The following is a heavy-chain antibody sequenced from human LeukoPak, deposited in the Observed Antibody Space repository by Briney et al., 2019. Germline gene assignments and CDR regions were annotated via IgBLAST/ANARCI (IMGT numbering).Heavy chain of an antibody. CDR1: GYTFTSYG. CDR2: ISAYNGNT. J-gene: IGHJ4*02. Sequence: ASVKVSCKASGYTFTSYGISWVRQAPGQGLEWMGWISAYNGNTNYAQKLQGRVTVTTDTSTSTAYMELRSLRSDDTAVYYCARDASSELRYSDWLFADYFDYWGQGTLVTVSS. V-gene: IGHV1-18*01. D-gene: IGHD3-9*01. CDR3: ARDASSELRYSDWLFADYFDY.